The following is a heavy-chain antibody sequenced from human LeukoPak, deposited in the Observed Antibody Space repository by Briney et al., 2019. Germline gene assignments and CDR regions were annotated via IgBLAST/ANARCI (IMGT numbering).Heavy chain of an antibody. V-gene: IGHV3-53*01. CDR2: IYSGGTT. D-gene: IGHD6-13*01. CDR3: ARGNSRDGFDI. J-gene: IGHJ3*02. CDR1: GFTVSSIY. Sequence: PGGSLRLSCAASGFTVSSIYMSWVRQAPGKGLEWVLVIYSGGTTYYADSVKGRFTISRDNSKNTLYLQMNSLRAEDTAVYYCARGNSRDGFDIWGQGTMVTVSS.